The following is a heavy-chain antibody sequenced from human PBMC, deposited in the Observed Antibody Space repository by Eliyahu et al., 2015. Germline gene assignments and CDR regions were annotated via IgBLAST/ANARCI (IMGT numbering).Heavy chain of an antibody. CDR2: FDPEDGET. Sequence: LEWMGGFDPEDGETIYAQKFQGRVTMTEDTSTDTAYMELSSLRSEDTAVYYCATEGLKTTVTTRSLHYWGQGTLVTVSS. CDR3: ATEGLKTTVTTRSLHY. V-gene: IGHV1-24*01. D-gene: IGHD4-17*01. J-gene: IGHJ4*02.